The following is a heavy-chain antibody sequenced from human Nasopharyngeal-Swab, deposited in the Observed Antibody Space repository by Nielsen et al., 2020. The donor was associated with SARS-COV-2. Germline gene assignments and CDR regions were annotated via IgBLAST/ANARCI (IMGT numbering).Heavy chain of an antibody. D-gene: IGHD4-17*01. Sequence: SETLSLTCTVSGGSISSSSYYWGWIRQPPGKGLEWIGSIYYSGSTYYNPSLKSRVTISVDTSKNQFSLKLSSVTAADTAVYYCARVEDYAYYFDYWGQGTLVTVSS. V-gene: IGHV4-39*01. CDR3: ARVEDYAYYFDY. J-gene: IGHJ4*02. CDR2: IYYSGST. CDR1: GGSISSSSYY.